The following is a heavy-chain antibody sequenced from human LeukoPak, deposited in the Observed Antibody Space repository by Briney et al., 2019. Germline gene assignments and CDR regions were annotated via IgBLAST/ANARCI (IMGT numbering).Heavy chain of an antibody. Sequence: GGSLRLSCAASGFTFSSFAMSWVRQAPEKGLVWVSAVSVSGDISYYADSVTGRFTISRDNAKNSLYLQMNSLRAEDTAVYYCASDPTVASSYWGQGTPVTVSS. CDR3: ASDPTVASSY. V-gene: IGHV3-23*01. J-gene: IGHJ4*02. D-gene: IGHD4-23*01. CDR1: GFTFSSFA. CDR2: VSVSGDIS.